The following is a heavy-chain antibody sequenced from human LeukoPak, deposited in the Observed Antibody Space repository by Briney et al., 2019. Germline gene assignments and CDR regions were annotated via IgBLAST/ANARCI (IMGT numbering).Heavy chain of an antibody. J-gene: IGHJ4*02. V-gene: IGHV3-73*01. CDR2: IKTKTNNYAT. CDR3: TRLDDTSGFYYPSFDY. CDR1: GFTFSGSA. Sequence: PGRSLRLSCAASGFTFSGSAMHWVRQASGKGLEWVGRIKTKTNNYATACAASVKGRFTISRDDSKNTAYLQMNSLKTEDTAVYYCTRLDDTSGFYYPSFDYWGQGTLVTVSS. D-gene: IGHD3-22*01.